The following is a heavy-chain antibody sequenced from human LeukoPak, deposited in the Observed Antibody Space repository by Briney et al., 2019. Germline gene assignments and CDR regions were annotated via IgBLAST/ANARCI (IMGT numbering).Heavy chain of an antibody. J-gene: IGHJ4*02. D-gene: IGHD2-15*01. CDR2: TNPKSGGT. CDR1: GYTFSGYY. CDR3: TRELGCSGGSCYPDY. Sequence: ASVKVSCKASGYTFSGYYIHWVRQAPGQGLEWMGWTNPKSGGTNYAQKFQGRVTMTRDTSITTAYMELSRLRYDDTAVYYCTRELGCSGGSCYPDYWGQGTLVTVSS. V-gene: IGHV1-2*02.